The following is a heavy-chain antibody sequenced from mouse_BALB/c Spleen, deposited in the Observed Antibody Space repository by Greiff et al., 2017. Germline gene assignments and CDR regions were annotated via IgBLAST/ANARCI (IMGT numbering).Heavy chain of an antibody. CDR2: IFPGNGTT. CDR1: GYTFTSYW. Sequence: VQLQESGAELVKPGASVKLSCKTSGYTFTSYWMQWVKQRPGQGLGWIGEIFPGNGTTYYNEKFKGKATLTIDTSSSTAYMQLSSLTSEDSAVSLCVRCGGDYWGQGTSVTVSS. CDR3: VRCGGDY. V-gene: IGHV1S132*01. J-gene: IGHJ4*01.